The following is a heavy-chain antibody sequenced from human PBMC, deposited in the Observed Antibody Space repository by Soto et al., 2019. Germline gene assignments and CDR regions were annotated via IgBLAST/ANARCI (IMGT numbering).Heavy chain of an antibody. V-gene: IGHV4-59*01. Sequence: QVQLQESGPGLVKPSETLSLTCTVSGGSISSYYWSWIRQPPGKGLEWIGYIYYSGSTNYNPSLKSRVTISVDTSKNQFSLKLSSVTAADTAVYYCARETTVTTSDYYYMDVWGKGTTVTVSS. CDR2: IYYSGST. CDR3: ARETTVTTSDYYYMDV. J-gene: IGHJ6*03. D-gene: IGHD4-17*01. CDR1: GGSISSYY.